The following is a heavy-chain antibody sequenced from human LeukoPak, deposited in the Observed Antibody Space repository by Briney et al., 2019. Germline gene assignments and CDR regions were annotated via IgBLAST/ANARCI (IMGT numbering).Heavy chain of an antibody. J-gene: IGHJ5*02. Sequence: PGGSLRLSCAASGFSFSIYTMTWVRQAPGMGLQWVSVISGGGSAYYADSVKGRFTVSRDNSKNTLYLEMNSLRTEDTAVYHCAKDLYDNGWYNYFDPWGQGALVTVSS. CDR1: GFSFSIYT. V-gene: IGHV3-23*01. CDR3: AKDLYDNGWYNYFDP. CDR2: ISGGGSA. D-gene: IGHD6-19*01.